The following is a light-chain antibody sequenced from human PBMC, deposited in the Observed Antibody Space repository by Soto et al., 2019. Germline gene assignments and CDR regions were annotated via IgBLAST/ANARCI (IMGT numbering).Light chain of an antibody. CDR1: NIGSKS. CDR3: QVWDSSSDHPV. V-gene: IGLV3-21*04. J-gene: IGLJ2*01. Sequence: SYELNQPPSVSVAPGKTARITCGGNNIGSKSVHWYQQKPGQAPVLVIYYDNDRPSGIPERFSGSNSGNTATLTINRVEAGDEADYYCQVWDSSSDHPVFGGGTKLTVL. CDR2: YDN.